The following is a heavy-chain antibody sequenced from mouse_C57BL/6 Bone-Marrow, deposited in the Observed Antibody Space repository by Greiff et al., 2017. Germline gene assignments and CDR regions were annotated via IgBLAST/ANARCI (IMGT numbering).Heavy chain of an antibody. CDR1: GFNIKDYY. CDR2: IDPEDGET. Sequence: EVQLQQSGAELVKPGASVKLSCTASGFNIKDYYMHWVKQRTEQGLEWIGRIDPEDGETKYAPTFQGKATITADTSSNTDYLQLSSLTSEDTAVYYCARGGYYGAYWGQGTLVTVSS. J-gene: IGHJ3*01. V-gene: IGHV14-2*01. D-gene: IGHD2-3*01. CDR3: ARGGYYGAY.